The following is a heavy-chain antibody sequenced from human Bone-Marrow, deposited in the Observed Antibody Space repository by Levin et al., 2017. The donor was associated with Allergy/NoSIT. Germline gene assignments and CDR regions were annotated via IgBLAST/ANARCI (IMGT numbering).Heavy chain of an antibody. CDR2: ISSSSSYT. J-gene: IGHJ5*02. CDR1: GFTFSDYC. Sequence: GGSLRLSCAASGFTFSDYCMSWIRQAPGKGLEWVSYISSSSSYTNYADSVKGRFTISRDNAKNSLYLQMNSLRAEDTAVYYCARDLRFPRGRFDPWGQGTLVTVSS. D-gene: IGHD3-3*01. CDR3: ARDLRFPRGRFDP. V-gene: IGHV3-11*06.